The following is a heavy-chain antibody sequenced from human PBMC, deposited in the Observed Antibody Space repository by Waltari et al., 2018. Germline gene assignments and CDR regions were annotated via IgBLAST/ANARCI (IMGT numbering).Heavy chain of an antibody. V-gene: IGHV3-7*01. CDR3: SNSLNY. CDR1: GFTFSDYW. CDR2: INQDGSEK. Sequence: EVQVVESGGGLVQPGGSLRISCAACGFTFSDYWMDWVRQAPGKGLEWVANINQDGSEKHYVGSLKGRVTVSRDNAKNSLYLQINSLRAEDTAVYYCSNSLNYWGQGTLVTVSS. J-gene: IGHJ4*02.